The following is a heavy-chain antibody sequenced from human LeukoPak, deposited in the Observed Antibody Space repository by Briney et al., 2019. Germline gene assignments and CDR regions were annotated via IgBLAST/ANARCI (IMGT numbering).Heavy chain of an antibody. J-gene: IGHJ4*02. CDR3: ARDGESAVVVVRAAYFDF. D-gene: IGHD3-22*01. CDR1: GGTFRNYA. CDR2: IIPIFGTA. Sequence: SVKVSCKASGGTFRNYAINWVRQAPGQGLEWMGGIIPIFGTANYAQKFQGRVTITADESTRTSYMDLNSLRSEDTAVYYCARDGESAVVVVRAAYFDFWGQGTLVTVSS. V-gene: IGHV1-69*13.